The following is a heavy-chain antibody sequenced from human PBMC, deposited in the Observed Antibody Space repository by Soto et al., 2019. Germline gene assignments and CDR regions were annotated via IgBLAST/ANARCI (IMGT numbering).Heavy chain of an antibody. D-gene: IGHD4-17*01. CDR3: AKDQDPGYGALYYYYYMDV. CDR1: GFTFSSYG. Sequence: QVQLVESGGGVVQPGRSLRLSCAASGFTFSSYGMHWFRQAPGKGLEWVAVISYDGSNKYYADSVKGRFTISRDNSKNTLYLQMNSLRAEDTAVYYCAKDQDPGYGALYYYYYMDVWGKGTTVTVSS. J-gene: IGHJ6*03. V-gene: IGHV3-30*18. CDR2: ISYDGSNK.